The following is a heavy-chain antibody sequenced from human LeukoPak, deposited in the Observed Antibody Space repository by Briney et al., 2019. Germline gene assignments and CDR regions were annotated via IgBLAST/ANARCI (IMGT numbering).Heavy chain of an antibody. CDR3: ARHSGPTGRVYFDY. D-gene: IGHD1-26*01. V-gene: IGHV4-39*01. CDR1: GGSISSSSYY. Sequence: PSETLSLTCTVSGGSISSSSYYWGWIRQPPGKGLEWIGSIYYSGGTYYNASLKSRVTISVDTSKNQFSLKLSSVTAADTAVYYCARHSGPTGRVYFDYWGQGTLVTVSS. CDR2: IYYSGGT. J-gene: IGHJ4*02.